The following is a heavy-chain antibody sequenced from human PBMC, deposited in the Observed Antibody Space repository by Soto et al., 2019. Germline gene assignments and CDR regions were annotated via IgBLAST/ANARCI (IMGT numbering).Heavy chain of an antibody. CDR3: ARGYCSSTSCQGGMDV. D-gene: IGHD2-2*01. CDR1: GRPFSSYA. J-gene: IGHJ6*02. Sequence: SVTVSCMASGRPFSSYAIIWVRQAPVLVLEWMGGIIPIFGTANYAQKFQGRVTITADESTSTAYMELSSLRSEDTAVYYCARGYCSSTSCQGGMDVWGQGNTVTVS. CDR2: IIPIFGTA. V-gene: IGHV1-69*13.